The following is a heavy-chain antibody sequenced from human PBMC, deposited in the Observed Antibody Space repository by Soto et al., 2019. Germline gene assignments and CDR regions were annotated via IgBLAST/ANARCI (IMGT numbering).Heavy chain of an antibody. V-gene: IGHV3-30*18. CDR2: ISYDGSNK. Sequence: RGSLRLSCAASGFTFSSYGMHWVRQAPGKGLEWVAVISYDGSNKYYADSVKGRFTISRDNSKNTLYLQMNSLRAEDTAVYYCAKPLWFGELSLGPFDYWGQGTLVTVSS. CDR1: GFTFSSYG. J-gene: IGHJ4*02. D-gene: IGHD3-10*01. CDR3: AKPLWFGELSLGPFDY.